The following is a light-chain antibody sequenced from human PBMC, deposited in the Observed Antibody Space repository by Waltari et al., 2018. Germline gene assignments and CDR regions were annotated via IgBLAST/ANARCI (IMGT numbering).Light chain of an antibody. CDR1: SDDVGSYNF. CDR3: CSYAGGATWV. Sequence: QSALTQPASVSGSAGQSITISCTGTSDDVGSYNFVSWYQQNPGKAPGLLMSEGTTRPAGVSSRFSGSKSGITASLTISGLQTEDEADYCCCSYAGGATWVFGGGTKLTVL. J-gene: IGLJ3*02. CDR2: EGT. V-gene: IGLV2-23*01.